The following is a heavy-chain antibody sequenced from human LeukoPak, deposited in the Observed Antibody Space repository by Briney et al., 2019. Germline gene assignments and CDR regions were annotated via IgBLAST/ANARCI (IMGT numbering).Heavy chain of an antibody. CDR3: ARGGLWTYYFDY. CDR2: IYYSGST. Sequence: PSETLSLTCTVSGGSISSSSYYWGWIRQPPGKGLEWIGSIYYSGSTYYNPPLKSRVTISVDTSKNQFSLKLSSVTAADTAVYYCARGGLWTYYFDYWGQGTLVTVSS. V-gene: IGHV4-39*07. J-gene: IGHJ4*02. D-gene: IGHD5-18*01. CDR1: GGSISSSSYY.